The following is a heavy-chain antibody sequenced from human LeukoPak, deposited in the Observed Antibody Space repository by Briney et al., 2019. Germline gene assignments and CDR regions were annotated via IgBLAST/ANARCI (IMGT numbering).Heavy chain of an antibody. CDR3: ARFFLGVWGDYYYYYMDV. CDR2: IYYSGST. CDR1: GGSISTSSYY. J-gene: IGHJ6*03. V-gene: IGHV4-61*01. D-gene: IGHD3-16*01. Sequence: SETLSLTCSASGGSISTSSYYWSWTRQPPGKGLEWIGYIYYSGSTNYNPSLKSRVTISVDTSKNQFSLKLSSVTAADTAVYYCARFFLGVWGDYYYYYMDVWGKGTTVTVSS.